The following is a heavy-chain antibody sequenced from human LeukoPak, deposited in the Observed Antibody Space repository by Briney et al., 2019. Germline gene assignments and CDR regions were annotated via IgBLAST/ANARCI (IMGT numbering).Heavy chain of an antibody. CDR1: GFSLSTSSMC. D-gene: IGHD1-26*01. CDR3: ARYHSGSYSYGIDV. CDR2: IDWDDDK. V-gene: IGHV2-70*11. Sequence: SGPTLVNPTQTLTLTCTFSGFSLSTSSMCVSWIRQPPGKALEWLARIDWDDDKYYSRPLKSRLTISKDTSKNQVVLTMTNMDPVDTATYYCARYHSGSYSYGIDVWGQGTTVTVSS. J-gene: IGHJ6*02.